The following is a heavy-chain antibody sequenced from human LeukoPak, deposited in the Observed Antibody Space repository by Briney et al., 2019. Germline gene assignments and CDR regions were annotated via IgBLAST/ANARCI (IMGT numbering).Heavy chain of an antibody. Sequence: ASVKASCKASGYTFTSYYMHWVRQAPGQGLEWMGIINPSGGSTSYAQKFQGRVTMTRDTSTSTVYMELSSLRSEDTAVYYCAREGTEDYFDYWGQGTLVTVSS. CDR1: GYTFTSYY. J-gene: IGHJ4*02. D-gene: IGHD1-1*01. CDR2: INPSGGST. V-gene: IGHV1-46*01. CDR3: AREGTEDYFDY.